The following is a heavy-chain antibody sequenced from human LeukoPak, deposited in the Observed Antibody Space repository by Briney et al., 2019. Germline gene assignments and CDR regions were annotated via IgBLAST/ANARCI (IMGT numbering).Heavy chain of an antibody. CDR3: VRQFAS. V-gene: IGHV3-48*01. Sequence: GGSLRLSCAASGFTFSDHIMNWVRQLPGKRLEWVAYVSGSGSTVYYADSVKGRFTISGDNGKSSLYLQMNSLRVEDTALYYCVRQFASWGQGTLVTVSS. CDR2: VSGSGSTV. J-gene: IGHJ4*02. CDR1: GFTFSDHI.